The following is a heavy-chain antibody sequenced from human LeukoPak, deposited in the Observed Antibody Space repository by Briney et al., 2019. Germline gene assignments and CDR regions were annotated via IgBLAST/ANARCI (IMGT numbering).Heavy chain of an antibody. Sequence: PSETLSLTCTVSGGSVSSYYWSWIRQPPGKGLEWIGYIYYSGSTNYNPSLKSRVTISVGTSKNQFSLKLSSVTAADTAVYYCATGDSSGYYFAEYFQHWGQGTLVTVSS. CDR1: GGSVSSYY. D-gene: IGHD3-22*01. V-gene: IGHV4-59*08. CDR2: IYYSGST. CDR3: ATGDSSGYYFAEYFQH. J-gene: IGHJ1*01.